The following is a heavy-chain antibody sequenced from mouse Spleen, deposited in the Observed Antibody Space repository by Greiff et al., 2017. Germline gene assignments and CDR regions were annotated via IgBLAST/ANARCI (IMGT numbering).Heavy chain of an antibody. J-gene: IGHJ4*01. CDR1: GYSFTSYY. D-gene: IGHD2-10*01. CDR2: IYPGSGNT. Sequence: QVQLKQSGPELVKPGASVKISCKASGYSFTSYYIHWVKQRPGQGLEWIGWIYPGSGNTKYNEKFKGKATLTADTSSSTAYMQLSSLTSEDSAVYYGARSAYFEAMDYWGQGTSVTVSS. V-gene: IGHV1-66*01. CDR3: ARSAYFEAMDY.